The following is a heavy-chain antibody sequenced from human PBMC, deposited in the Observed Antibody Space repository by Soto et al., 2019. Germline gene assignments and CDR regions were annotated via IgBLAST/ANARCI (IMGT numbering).Heavy chain of an antibody. CDR2: ISYEGNNK. CDR3: AREEGSSGPKGYYGMDV. J-gene: IGHJ6*02. Sequence: QVQLVESGGGVVQPGRSLRLSCAASGFTFSSYAMHWVRQAPGKGLEWVAVISYEGNNKYYADSVNGRFTISRDNSKNTLYLQMNSLRAEDTAVYYCAREEGSSGPKGYYGMDVWGQGTTVTVSS. D-gene: IGHD6-19*01. V-gene: IGHV3-30-3*01. CDR1: GFTFSSYA.